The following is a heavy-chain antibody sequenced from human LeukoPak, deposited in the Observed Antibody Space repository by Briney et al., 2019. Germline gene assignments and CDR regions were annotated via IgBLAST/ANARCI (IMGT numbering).Heavy chain of an antibody. J-gene: IGHJ4*02. CDR3: ARDTGTYPYYFDY. Sequence: SETLSLTCTVSGVSISSGDNFWSWVRQPPGKGLEWIGYIHYSGSAYYNPSLKSRVSFSVDTSKNHFSLKLSSVTAADPAVYFCARDTGTYPYYFDYWGRGTLVTVSS. V-gene: IGHV4-30-4*01. CDR1: GVSISSGDNF. CDR2: IHYSGSA. D-gene: IGHD1-26*01.